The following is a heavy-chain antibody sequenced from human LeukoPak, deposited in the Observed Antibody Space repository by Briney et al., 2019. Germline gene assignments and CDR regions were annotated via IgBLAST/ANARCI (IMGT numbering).Heavy chain of an antibody. Sequence: ASETLSLTCTVSGGSISSSSYYWGWIRQPPGKGLEWIGSIYYSGSTYYTPSLKSRVTISVDTSKNQFSLKLSSVTAADTAVYYCARQLMTTHAFDIWGQGTMVTVSS. CDR2: IYYSGST. V-gene: IGHV4-39*01. CDR1: GGSISSSSYY. J-gene: IGHJ3*02. CDR3: ARQLMTTHAFDI. D-gene: IGHD4-17*01.